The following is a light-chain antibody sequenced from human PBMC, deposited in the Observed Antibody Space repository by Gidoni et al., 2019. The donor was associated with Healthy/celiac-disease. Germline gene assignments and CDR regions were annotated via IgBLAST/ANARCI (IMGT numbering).Light chain of an antibody. Sequence: DIQMTQSPSSLSASVGDRVTITCRASQGICNYLAWYQQKPGKVPKLLIYAASTLQSGVPSRFSGSGSGTDFTLTISSLQPEDVATYYCQKYNSAPPYTFGQGTKLEIK. CDR1: QGICNY. CDR3: QKYNSAPPYT. CDR2: AAS. J-gene: IGKJ2*01. V-gene: IGKV1-27*01.